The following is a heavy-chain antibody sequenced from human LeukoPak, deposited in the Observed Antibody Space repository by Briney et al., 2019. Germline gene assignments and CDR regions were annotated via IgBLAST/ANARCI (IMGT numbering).Heavy chain of an antibody. Sequence: PGGSLRLSCAASEFVFSSFWMSWVRQAPGKGLEWVANIKSDGSQKYYVDSVEGRFTISRDNAKNSLCLQMDSLRVDDTAVYYCTRVFGGYDVSDYWGQGTLVTVSS. J-gene: IGHJ4*02. CDR1: EFVFSSFW. V-gene: IGHV3-7*03. CDR2: IKSDGSQK. D-gene: IGHD3-3*01. CDR3: TRVFGGYDVSDY.